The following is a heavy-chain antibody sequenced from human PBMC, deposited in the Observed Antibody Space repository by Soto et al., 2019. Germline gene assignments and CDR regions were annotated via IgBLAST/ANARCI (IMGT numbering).Heavy chain of an antibody. V-gene: IGHV3-21*01. CDR3: ARGLSPNTYYDILTGLDY. Sequence: GGSLRLSCAASGFTFSSYSMNWVRQAPGKGLGWVSSISSSSSYIYYADSVKGRFTISRDNAKNSLYLQMNSLRAEDTAVYYCARGLSPNTYYDILTGLDYWGQGTLVTVSS. CDR1: GFTFSSYS. CDR2: ISSSSSYI. D-gene: IGHD3-9*01. J-gene: IGHJ4*02.